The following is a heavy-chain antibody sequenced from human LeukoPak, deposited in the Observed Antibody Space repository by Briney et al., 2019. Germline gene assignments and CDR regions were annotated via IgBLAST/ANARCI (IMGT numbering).Heavy chain of an antibody. CDR2: VHYDGSIL. V-gene: IGHV3-30*02. CDR3: AQDKVPMDV. Sequence: GGSLRLSCAASGFTFSSYGMHWVRQTPGKGLEWVAYVHYDGSILYHTDSVKGRFTISRDNSKHTAHLQMSSLTTDDTGVYYCAQDKVPMDVWGKGTTVTVSS. J-gene: IGHJ6*03. CDR1: GFTFSSYG.